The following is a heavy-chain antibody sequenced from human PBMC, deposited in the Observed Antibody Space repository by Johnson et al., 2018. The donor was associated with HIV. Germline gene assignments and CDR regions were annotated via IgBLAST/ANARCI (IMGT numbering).Heavy chain of an antibody. CDR1: GFSVSNNY. V-gene: IGHV3-66*01. CDR3: AKDRTGFDAFDI. D-gene: IGHD1-1*01. J-gene: IGHJ3*02. CDR2: IYSGGST. Sequence: VRLVESGGGLVQPGGSLRLSCGASGFSVSNNYMNWVRQAPGKGLEWVSVIYSGGSTYYADSVRGRFTISRDNSKNTLYLQMNSLRAEDTAVYYCAKDRTGFDAFDIWGQGTMVTVSS.